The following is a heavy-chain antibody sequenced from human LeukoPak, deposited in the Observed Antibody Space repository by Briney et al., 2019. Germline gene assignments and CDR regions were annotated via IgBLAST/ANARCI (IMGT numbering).Heavy chain of an antibody. CDR2: IYSDGST. Sequence: GGSLRLSCAASGLTVSSNYMSWVRQAPGKGLEWVSIIYSDGSTYYADSVKGRFTISRDNSKNTLYLQMNSLRAEDTAVYYCARVTFNYFGSGDAFDIWGQGTMVTVSS. CDR1: GLTVSSNY. J-gene: IGHJ3*02. CDR3: ARVTFNYFGSGDAFDI. V-gene: IGHV3-66*01. D-gene: IGHD3-10*01.